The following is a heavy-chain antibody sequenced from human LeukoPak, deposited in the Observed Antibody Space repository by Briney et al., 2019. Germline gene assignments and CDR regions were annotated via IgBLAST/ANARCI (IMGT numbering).Heavy chain of an antibody. V-gene: IGHV4-34*01. D-gene: IGHD2-8*02. CDR3: ARDPLGVVGLRHYYYYGMDV. CDR2: INHSGST. CDR1: GGSFSGYY. Sequence: SETLSLTCAVYGGSFSGYYWSWIRQPPGKGLEWIGEINHSGSTNYNPSLKSRVTISVDTSKNQFPLKLSSVTAADTAVYYCARDPLGVVGLRHYYYYGMDVWGQGTTVTVSS. J-gene: IGHJ6*02.